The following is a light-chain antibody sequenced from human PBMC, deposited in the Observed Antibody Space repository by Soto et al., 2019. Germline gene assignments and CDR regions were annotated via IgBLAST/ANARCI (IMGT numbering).Light chain of an antibody. CDR2: GNN. CDR3: AAWDDSLKVA. J-gene: IGLJ2*01. CDR1: SSNMGSNT. V-gene: IGLV1-44*01. Sequence: QSVLTQPPSASGAPGQRVTISWSGSSSNMGSNTVNWYQQFPGTAPKLLIYGNNQRPSGVPDRFSGSKSGTSASLAISGLQSEDEADYYCAAWDDSLKVAFGGGTKVTVL.